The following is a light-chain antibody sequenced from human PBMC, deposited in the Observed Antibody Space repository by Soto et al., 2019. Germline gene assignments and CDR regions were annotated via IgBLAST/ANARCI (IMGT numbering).Light chain of an antibody. V-gene: IGKV4-1*01. CDR2: WAS. CDR3: QHYNTVPVT. Sequence: DIVMTQSPDSLAVSLGERATINCKSSQSVLSSSNNKNYLAWYQQKPGQPPKLLIYWASTRQSGVPDRFSGSEAGTDFTLTISSLQAEDVALYYCQHYNTVPVTFGGGNTVEIQ. CDR1: QSVLSSSNNKNY. J-gene: IGKJ4*01.